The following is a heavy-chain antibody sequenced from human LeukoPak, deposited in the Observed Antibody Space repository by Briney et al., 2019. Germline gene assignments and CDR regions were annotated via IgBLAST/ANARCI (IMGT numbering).Heavy chain of an antibody. V-gene: IGHV4-39*01. J-gene: IGHJ4*02. CDR2: TYYSGST. Sequence: PSETLSLTCSVSGGSDSSYEYYWGWIRQPPGKGLEWIGNTYYSGSTYYNPSLKSRLTMSVDTSKNQFSLKMSSVTAADTAVDYCARLSKGRYFDYIFDHWGQGALVTVSS. CDR3: ARLSKGRYFDYIFDH. CDR1: GGSDSSYEYY. D-gene: IGHD3-9*01.